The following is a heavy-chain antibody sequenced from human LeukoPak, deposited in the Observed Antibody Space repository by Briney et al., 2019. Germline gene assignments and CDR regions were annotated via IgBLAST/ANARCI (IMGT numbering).Heavy chain of an antibody. CDR1: GGTFSSYA. CDR2: IIPIFGIA. CDR3: ARTPSPYDSSGYYLDY. J-gene: IGHJ4*02. Sequence: SVKVSCKASGGTFSSYAISWVRQAPGQALEWMGRIIPIFGIANYAQKFQGRVTITADKSTSTAYMELSSLRSEDTAVYYCARTPSPYDSSGYYLDYWGQGTLVTVSS. D-gene: IGHD3-22*01. V-gene: IGHV1-69*04.